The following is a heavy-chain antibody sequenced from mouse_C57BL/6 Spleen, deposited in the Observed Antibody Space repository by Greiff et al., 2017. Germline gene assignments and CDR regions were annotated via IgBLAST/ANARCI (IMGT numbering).Heavy chain of an antibody. V-gene: IGHV5-4*01. CDR2: ISDGGSYT. CDR3: ARDQDYGPSYAMDY. J-gene: IGHJ4*01. Sequence: EVQVVESGGGLVKPGGSLKLSCAASGFTFSSYAMSWVRQTPEKRLEWVATISDGGSYTYYPNNVKGRFTISRDNAKNNLYLQMSHLKSEDTAMYYCARDQDYGPSYAMDYWGQGTSVTVSS. CDR1: GFTFSSYA. D-gene: IGHD1-1*02.